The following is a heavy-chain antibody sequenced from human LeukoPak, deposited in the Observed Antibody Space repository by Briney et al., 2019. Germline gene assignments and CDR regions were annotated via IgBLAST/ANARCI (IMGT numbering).Heavy chain of an antibody. CDR1: GFTFDDYA. Sequence: GRSLRLSCAASGFTFDDYAMHWVRQAPGKGLEWVSGISWNSGSIGYADSVKGRFTISRDNAKSSLYLQMNSLRAEDTALYYCTKGPSLYDSSGYPNYFDYWGQGTLVTVSS. V-gene: IGHV3-9*01. J-gene: IGHJ4*02. CDR3: TKGPSLYDSSGYPNYFDY. CDR2: ISWNSGSI. D-gene: IGHD3-22*01.